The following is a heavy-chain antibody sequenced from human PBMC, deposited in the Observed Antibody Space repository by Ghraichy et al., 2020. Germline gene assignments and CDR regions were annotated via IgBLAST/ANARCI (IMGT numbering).Heavy chain of an antibody. CDR1: GFTFSSYW. D-gene: IGHD3-9*01. CDR3: ARRDDILTGYDYYGLDV. Sequence: GGSLRLSCAAPGFTFSSYWMHWVRQAPGKGLVWVSRVNSDGSITTYADSVKGRFTISRDNAKNTLYLQMNSLRAEDTAVYYCARRDDILTGYDYYGLDVWGQGTTVTVSS. J-gene: IGHJ6*02. V-gene: IGHV3-74*01. CDR2: VNSDGSIT.